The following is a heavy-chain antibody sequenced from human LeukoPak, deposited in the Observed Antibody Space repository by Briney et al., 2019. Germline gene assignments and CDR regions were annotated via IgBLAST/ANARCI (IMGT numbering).Heavy chain of an antibody. CDR1: GFTFDDYA. V-gene: IGHV3-9*03. Sequence: GGSLRLSCAASGFTFDDYAMHWVRQAPGKGLEWVSGISWNSGSIGYADSVKGRFTIPRDNAKNSLYLQMNSLRAEDMALYYCAKDRSFSIVGATWYDYWGQGTLVTVSS. J-gene: IGHJ4*02. D-gene: IGHD1-26*01. CDR3: AKDRSFSIVGATWYDY. CDR2: ISWNSGSI.